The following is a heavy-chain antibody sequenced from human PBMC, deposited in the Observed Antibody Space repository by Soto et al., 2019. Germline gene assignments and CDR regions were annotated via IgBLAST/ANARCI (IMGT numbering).Heavy chain of an antibody. J-gene: IGHJ4*02. CDR3: AREGGESSDGLYYFDS. Sequence: SETVSLTCTVSGGSTSSDNYWSWIRQPPGKGLEWIGHIYYSGNTDYNPSLKSRLAISIDTSKNQFSLKLSSVTAADTAVYFCAREGGESSDGLYYFDSWGQGSLVTVSS. D-gene: IGHD3-16*01. CDR2: IYYSGNT. CDR1: GGSTSSDNY. V-gene: IGHV4-30-4*01.